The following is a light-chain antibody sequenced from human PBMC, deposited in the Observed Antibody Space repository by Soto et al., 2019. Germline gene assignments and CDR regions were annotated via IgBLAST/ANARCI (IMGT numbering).Light chain of an antibody. CDR1: SGHSSYA. V-gene: IGLV4-69*01. CDR3: QTWGTGPYVV. CDR2: LNSDGSH. Sequence: QLVLTQSPSASASLGASVKLTCTLSSGHSSYAIAWHQQQPEKGPRYLMKLNSDGSHSKGDGIPDRFSGSSSGAERYLTISSLQSEDEADYYGQTWGTGPYVVFGGGTKLTVL. J-gene: IGLJ2*01.